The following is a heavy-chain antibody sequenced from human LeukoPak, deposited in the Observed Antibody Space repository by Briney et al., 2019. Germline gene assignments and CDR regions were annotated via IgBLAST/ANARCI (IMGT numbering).Heavy chain of an antibody. J-gene: IGHJ3*02. CDR1: GGSISSGSYY. V-gene: IGHV4-61*02. CDR3: ASSSWKKEAFDI. D-gene: IGHD6-13*01. Sequence: KTSETLSLTCTVSGGSISSGSYYWSWIRQPAGKGLEWIGRIYTSGSTNYNPSLKSRVTISVDTSKNQFSLKLSSVTAADTAVYYCASSSWKKEAFDIWGQGTMVTVSS. CDR2: IYTSGST.